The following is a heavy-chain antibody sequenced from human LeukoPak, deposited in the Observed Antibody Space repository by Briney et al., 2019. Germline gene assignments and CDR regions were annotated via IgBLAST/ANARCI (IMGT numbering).Heavy chain of an antibody. D-gene: IGHD3-10*01. CDR2: INSDGSGT. CDR3: ARTTTPHYYGSGSYALGY. Sequence: PGGSLRLSCAASGFTFSSHWMHWVRQAPGKGLVWVSRINSDGSGTIYADSVKGRFTISRDNAKNTLDLQMNSLSAEDTAVYYCARTTTPHYYGSGSYALGYWGQGTLVTVPS. CDR1: GFTFSSHW. V-gene: IGHV3-74*01. J-gene: IGHJ4*02.